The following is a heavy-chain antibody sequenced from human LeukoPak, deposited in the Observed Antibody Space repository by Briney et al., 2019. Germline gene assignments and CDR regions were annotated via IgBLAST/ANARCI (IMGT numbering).Heavy chain of an antibody. J-gene: IGHJ5*02. CDR1: GGSISSSSYY. Sequence: SETLSLTCTVSGGSISSSSYYWGWIRQPPGKGLEWIGSIYHSGSTYYNPSLKSRVTISVDTSKNQFSLKLSSVTAADTAVYYCARLDYGTLYPWGQGTLVTVSS. CDR3: ARLDYGTLYP. V-gene: IGHV4-39*01. CDR2: IYHSGST. D-gene: IGHD3-16*01.